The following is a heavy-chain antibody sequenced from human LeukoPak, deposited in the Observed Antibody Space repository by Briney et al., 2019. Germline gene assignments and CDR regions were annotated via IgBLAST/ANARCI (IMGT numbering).Heavy chain of an antibody. CDR1: GYTFTSYA. Sequence: ASVKVSCKASGYTFTSYATNWVRQAPGQGLEWMGWINTNTGNPTYAQGFTGRFVFSLDTSVSTAYLQISSLKAEDTAVYYCARETYVDTAMADYYYYYMDVWGKGTTVTVSS. D-gene: IGHD5-18*01. CDR2: INTNTGNP. V-gene: IGHV7-4-1*02. J-gene: IGHJ6*03. CDR3: ARETYVDTAMADYYYYYMDV.